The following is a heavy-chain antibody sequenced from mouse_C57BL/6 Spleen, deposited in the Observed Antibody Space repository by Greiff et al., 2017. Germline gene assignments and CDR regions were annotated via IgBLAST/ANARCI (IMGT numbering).Heavy chain of an antibody. Sequence: EVKLVESGGGLVQPGGSLKLSCAASGFTFSDYYMYWVRQTPEKRLEWVAYISNGGGSTYYPDTVKGRFTISRDNAKNTLYLQMSRLKSEDTAMYYCARLTTVVEDWYFDVWGTGTTVTVSS. CDR3: ARLTTVVEDWYFDV. J-gene: IGHJ1*03. CDR2: ISNGGGST. CDR1: GFTFSDYY. D-gene: IGHD1-1*01. V-gene: IGHV5-12*01.